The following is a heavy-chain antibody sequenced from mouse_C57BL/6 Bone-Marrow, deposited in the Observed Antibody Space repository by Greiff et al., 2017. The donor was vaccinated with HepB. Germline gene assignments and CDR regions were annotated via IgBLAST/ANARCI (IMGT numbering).Heavy chain of an antibody. Sequence: DVMLVESGGGLVKPGGSLKLSCAASGFTFSDYGMNWVRQAPEKGLEWVAYISSGSSTIYYADTVKGRFTISRDNAKNTLFLQMTSLRSEDTAMYYCATTMIRRAWFAYWGQGTLVTVSA. V-gene: IGHV5-17*01. CDR2: ISSGSSTI. CDR3: ATTMIRRAWFAY. J-gene: IGHJ3*01. D-gene: IGHD2-4*01. CDR1: GFTFSDYG.